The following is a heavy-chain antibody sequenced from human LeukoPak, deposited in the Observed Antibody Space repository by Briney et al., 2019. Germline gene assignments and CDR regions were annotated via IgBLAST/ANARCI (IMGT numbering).Heavy chain of an antibody. CDR3: ARPRWNERDYYFDY. V-gene: IGHV5-51*01. J-gene: IGHJ4*02. CDR2: IYPGDSDT. Sequence: GESLKISCKGTGYSFTTYWIGWVRQMPGKGLERRGIIYPGDSDTRYSPSFQGQVTISADKSINTAYLQWSSLKASDTAMYFCARPRWNERDYYFDYWGQGTLVTVSS. D-gene: IGHD1-1*01. CDR1: GYSFTTYW.